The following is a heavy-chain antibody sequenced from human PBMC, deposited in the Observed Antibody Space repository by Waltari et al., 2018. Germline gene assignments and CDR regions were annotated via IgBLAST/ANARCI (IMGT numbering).Heavy chain of an antibody. CDR1: GYTFTGYY. D-gene: IGHD1-26*01. CDR2: INPNRGGK. Sequence: QVQLVQSGAEVKKPGASVKVSCKASGYTFTGYYMHWVRQAPGQGLEWMGRINPNRGGKNYAKKFQGRVTMTRDTSISTAYMELGRLGFDDAAVYYCARDGVGNWGQGTLVTVSS. V-gene: IGHV1-2*06. J-gene: IGHJ4*02. CDR3: ARDGVGN.